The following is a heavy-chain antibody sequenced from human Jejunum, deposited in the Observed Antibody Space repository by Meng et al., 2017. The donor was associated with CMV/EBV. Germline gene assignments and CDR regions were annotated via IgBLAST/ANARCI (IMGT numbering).Heavy chain of an antibody. CDR3: ARGEATQYAFDI. D-gene: IGHD1-26*01. Sequence: SGGSISTRNYSWGWIRQPPGKGLEWIGNVYYSGDTFYNPPLKSRVTISLDTSKKHFSLRLSSVTAADTAVYYCARGEATQYAFDIWGQGTKVTVSS. CDR2: VYYSGDT. CDR1: GGSISTRNYS. V-gene: IGHV4-39*07. J-gene: IGHJ3*02.